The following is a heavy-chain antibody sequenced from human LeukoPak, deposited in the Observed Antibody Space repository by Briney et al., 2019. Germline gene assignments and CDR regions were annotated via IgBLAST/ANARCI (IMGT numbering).Heavy chain of an antibody. CDR2: IYPGDSDT. Sequence: GEALQISFQGSGYSFTSYWIGWLRPMPGKGLEWMGIIYPGDSDTRYSPSFQGQVTISADKSISTAYLQWSSLKASDTAMYYCARSDDPDAFDIWGQGTMVTVSS. CDR3: ARSDDPDAFDI. V-gene: IGHV5-51*01. J-gene: IGHJ3*02. CDR1: GYSFTSYW.